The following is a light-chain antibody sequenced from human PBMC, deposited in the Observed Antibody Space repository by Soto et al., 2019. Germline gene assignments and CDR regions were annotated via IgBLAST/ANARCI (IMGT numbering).Light chain of an antibody. Sequence: EIVLTQFPGMLSLSPGERAALSCRASQSVSSSYLAWYQQKPGQPPRLLIYGASSRATGIPDRFSGGGSGTDFTLTISRLEPDDFAVYYCQLYDNSLYTFGQGTKLDIK. CDR1: QSVSSSY. CDR2: GAS. J-gene: IGKJ2*01. V-gene: IGKV3-20*01. CDR3: QLYDNSLYT.